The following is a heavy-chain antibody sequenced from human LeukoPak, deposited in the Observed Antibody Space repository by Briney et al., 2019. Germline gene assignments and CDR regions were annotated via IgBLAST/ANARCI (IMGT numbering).Heavy chain of an antibody. CDR3: ARGVPYSGSYYNWFDP. Sequence: PSETLSLTCAVYGGSFGGYYWSWIRQPPGKGLEWIGEINHSGSTNYNPSLKSRVTISVDTSKNQFSLKLSSVTAADTAVYYCARGVPYSGSYYNWFDPWGQGTLVTVSS. CDR2: INHSGST. CDR1: GGSFGGYY. D-gene: IGHD1-26*01. V-gene: IGHV4-34*01. J-gene: IGHJ5*02.